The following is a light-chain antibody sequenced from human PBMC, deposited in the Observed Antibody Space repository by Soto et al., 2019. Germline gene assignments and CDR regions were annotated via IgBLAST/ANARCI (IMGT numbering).Light chain of an antibody. J-gene: IGKJ5*01. CDR1: QSVGDY. V-gene: IGKV3-11*01. CDR2: DAS. CDR3: QQRSDWPPIT. Sequence: KVLTQSSAALSLYQGERASLSCRASQSVGDYLAWYQQKPCQAPRLRIYDASNRAAGVPYRFRGSGSGTDFTLTISSVEPEDFGVYYCQQRSDWPPITFGQGTRLEIK.